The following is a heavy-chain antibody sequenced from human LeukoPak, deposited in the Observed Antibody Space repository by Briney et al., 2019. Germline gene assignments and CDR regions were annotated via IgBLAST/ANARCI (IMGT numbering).Heavy chain of an antibody. D-gene: IGHD3-9*01. CDR2: IYYSGST. CDR3: ATEAKHYDILTGYYY. V-gene: IGHV4-39*07. CDR1: GGSISSSSYY. J-gene: IGHJ4*02. Sequence: LETLSLTCTVSGGSISSSSYYWGWIRQPPGKGLEWIGSIYYSGSTYYNPSLKSRVTISVDRSKNQFSLKLSSVTAADTAVYYCATEAKHYDILTGYYYWGQGTLVTVSS.